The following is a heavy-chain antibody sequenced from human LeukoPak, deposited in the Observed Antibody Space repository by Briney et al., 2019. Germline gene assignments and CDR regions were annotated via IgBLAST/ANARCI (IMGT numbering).Heavy chain of an antibody. J-gene: IGHJ3*02. CDR3: ARGGDDSSGYWMAFDI. CDR2: IYHSGST. V-gene: IGHV4-34*01. CDR1: GGSFSGYY. D-gene: IGHD3-22*01. Sequence: SETLSLTCAVYGGSFSGYYWSWIRQPPGKGLEWIGYIYHSGSTYYNPSLKSRVTISVDRSKNQFSLKLSSVTAADTAVYYCARGGDDSSGYWMAFDIWGQGTMVTVSS.